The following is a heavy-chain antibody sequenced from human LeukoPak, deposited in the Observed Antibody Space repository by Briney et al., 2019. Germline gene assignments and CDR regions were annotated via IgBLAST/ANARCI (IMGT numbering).Heavy chain of an antibody. D-gene: IGHD3-10*01. CDR1: GYTFTSYA. CDR2: INAGNGNT. Sequence: GASVKVSCKASGYTFTSYAMHWVRQAPGQRLEWMGWINAGNGNTKYSQEFQGRVTITRDTSISTAYMELSRLRSDDTAVYYCARDRYYGSGSYYYNMDVWGKGTTVTISS. J-gene: IGHJ6*03. V-gene: IGHV1-3*01. CDR3: ARDRYYGSGSYYYNMDV.